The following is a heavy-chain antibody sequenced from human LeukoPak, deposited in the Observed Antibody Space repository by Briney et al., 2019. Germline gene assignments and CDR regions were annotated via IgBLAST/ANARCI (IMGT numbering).Heavy chain of an antibody. Sequence: GRSLRLSCAGSGFIFNNYAMHWVRQPPGKGLEWVSGISRNSGTIDYADSVRGRFTISRDNAKNSLYLQMDSLRVEDTAFYYCAKDNRRHYTSGPNPDSLHWGQGALVTVSS. CDR2: ISRNSGTI. CDR1: GFIFNNYA. D-gene: IGHD6-19*01. V-gene: IGHV3-9*01. CDR3: AKDNRRHYTSGPNPDSLH. J-gene: IGHJ4*02.